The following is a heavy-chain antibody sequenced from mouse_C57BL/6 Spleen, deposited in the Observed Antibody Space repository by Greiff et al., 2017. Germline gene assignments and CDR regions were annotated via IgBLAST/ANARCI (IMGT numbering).Heavy chain of an antibody. CDR2: FHPSDSDT. D-gene: IGHD2-1*01. CDR3: ATIYYGNYVHFDY. CDR1: GYPFPSSW. V-gene: IGHV1-74*01. Sequence: RLRRPGPELLKPGASVKLSCKASGYPFPSSWMPGGKQRPGQGLGWIGRFHPSDSDTNYNQKFKGKATLTVDKSSSTAYMQLSSLTSEDSAVYYCATIYYGNYVHFDYWGQGTTLTVSS. J-gene: IGHJ2*01.